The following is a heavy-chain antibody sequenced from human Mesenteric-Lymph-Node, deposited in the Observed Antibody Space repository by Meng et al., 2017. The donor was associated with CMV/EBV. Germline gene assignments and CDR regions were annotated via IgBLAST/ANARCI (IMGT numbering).Heavy chain of an antibody. CDR2: ISYDGGYK. Sequence: GGSLRLSCAASGFIFSSYAMHWVRQAPGKGLEWMAVISYDGGYKYYADSVKGRFTISRDNSKNTFYVQLDSLRAEDTAVYYCARDGDGTLYYFDYWGQGTLVTVSS. CDR1: GFIFSSYA. V-gene: IGHV3-30-3*01. J-gene: IGHJ4*02. CDR3: ARDGDGTLYYFDY. D-gene: IGHD5-24*01.